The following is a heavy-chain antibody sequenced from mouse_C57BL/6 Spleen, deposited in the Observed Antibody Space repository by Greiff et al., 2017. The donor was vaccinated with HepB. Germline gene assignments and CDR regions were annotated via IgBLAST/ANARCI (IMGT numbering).Heavy chain of an antibody. V-gene: IGHV1-64*01. Sequence: QVQLQQPGAELVKPGASVKLSCKASGYTFTSYWMHWVKQRPGQGLEWIGMIHPNSGSTNYNEKFKSKATLTVDKSSSTAYMQLSSLTSEDSAVYYCGREGVLRGAWFAYWGQGTLVTVSA. CDR3: GREGVLRGAWFAY. J-gene: IGHJ3*01. CDR2: IHPNSGST. D-gene: IGHD1-1*01. CDR1: GYTFTSYW.